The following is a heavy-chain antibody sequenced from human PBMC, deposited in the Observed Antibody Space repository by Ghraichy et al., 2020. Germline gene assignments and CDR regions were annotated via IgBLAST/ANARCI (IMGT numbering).Heavy chain of an antibody. V-gene: IGHV5-51*01. CDR3: ARQEVEVTELSLSQRDYYYYGMDV. D-gene: IGHD3-16*02. J-gene: IGHJ6*02. CDR2: INPGDSHT. CDR1: RYSFTSCW. Sequence: GESLNISCTGSRYSFTSCWIGWVRRMPGKGLEWMGIINPGDSHTRYSPSFQGQVTISADKSITTAYLQWSSLKASDTAVYYCARQEVEVTELSLSQRDYYYYGMDVWGQGTTVTVSS.